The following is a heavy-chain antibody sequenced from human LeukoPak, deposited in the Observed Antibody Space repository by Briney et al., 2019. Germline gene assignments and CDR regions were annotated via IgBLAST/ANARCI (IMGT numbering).Heavy chain of an antibody. CDR2: ISSSSSTI. D-gene: IGHD6-19*01. Sequence: GGSLRLSCAASGFTFSSYSMNWVRQAPGKGLEWVSYISSSSSTIYYADSVKGRFTISRDNAKNSLYLQMNSLRAEDTAVYYCARGAVAGPIDYWGQGTLVTVSS. V-gene: IGHV3-48*04. J-gene: IGHJ4*02. CDR3: ARGAVAGPIDY. CDR1: GFTFSSYS.